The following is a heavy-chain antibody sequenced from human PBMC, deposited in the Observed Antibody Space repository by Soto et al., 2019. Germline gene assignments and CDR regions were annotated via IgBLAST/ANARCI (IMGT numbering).Heavy chain of an antibody. CDR2: VTAGGPT. V-gene: IGHV3-15*01. D-gene: IGHD1-26*01. Sequence: WVRQAPGKGLEWVGHVTAGGPTHYAAPVKGMFTISRDDSQNTVYLQMNSLKTEHTAVYYCATDLPTEGAGEFDYWGQGTPVTVSS. J-gene: IGHJ4*02. CDR3: ATDLPTEGAGEFDY.